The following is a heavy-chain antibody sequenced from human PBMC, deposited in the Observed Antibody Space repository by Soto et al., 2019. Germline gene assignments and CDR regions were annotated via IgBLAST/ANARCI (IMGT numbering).Heavy chain of an antibody. CDR3: ARDARPFADTVMDV. J-gene: IGHJ6*02. V-gene: IGHV1-46*01. Sequence: GASVKVSCKASGYTFTSYGISWVRQAPGQGLEWMGIINPCGGSASYAQKFQGRVTMTRDTSTSTVYMELSSLRSEDTAVYYCARDARPFADTVMDVSGQGTTVTVS. CDR1: GYTFTSYG. CDR2: INPCGGSA. D-gene: IGHD2-15*01.